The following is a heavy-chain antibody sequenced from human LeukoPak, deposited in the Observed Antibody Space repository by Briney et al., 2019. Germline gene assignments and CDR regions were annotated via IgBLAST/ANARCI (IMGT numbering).Heavy chain of an antibody. J-gene: IGHJ5*02. CDR1: GYTLTELS. CDR3: ATAPPYYYGSGRYSP. D-gene: IGHD3-10*01. Sequence: ASVKVSCKVSGYTLTELSMHWVRQAPGKGLEWMGGFDPEDGETIYAQKFQGRVTMTEDTSTDTAYMELSSLRSEDTAVYYCATAPPYYYGSGRYSPWGQGTLVTVSS. V-gene: IGHV1-24*01. CDR2: FDPEDGET.